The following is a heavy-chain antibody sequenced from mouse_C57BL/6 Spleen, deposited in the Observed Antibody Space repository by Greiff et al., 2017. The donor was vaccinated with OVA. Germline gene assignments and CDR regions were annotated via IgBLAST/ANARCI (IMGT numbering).Heavy chain of an antibody. Sequence: MQLKQSGPELVKPGASVKISCKASGYSFTGYYMNWVKQSPEKSLEWIGEINPSTGGTTYNQKFKAKATLTVDKSSSTAYMQLKSLTSEDSAVYYCAPRGNYAFDYWGQGTTLTVSS. J-gene: IGHJ2*01. CDR2: INPSTGGT. CDR1: GYSFTGYY. CDR3: APRGNYAFDY. V-gene: IGHV1-42*01. D-gene: IGHD2-1*01.